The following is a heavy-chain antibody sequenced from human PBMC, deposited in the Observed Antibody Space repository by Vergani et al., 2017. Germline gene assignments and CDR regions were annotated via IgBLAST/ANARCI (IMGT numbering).Heavy chain of an antibody. V-gene: IGHV4-34*01. D-gene: IGHD1-1*01. CDR2: INHSGST. CDR1: CGSFSGYY. J-gene: IGHJ6*03. Sequence: QVQLQQWGAGLLKPSETLSLTCAVYCGSFSGYYWSWIRQPPGKGLEWIGEINHSGSTNYNPSLKSRVTISVDTSTNQFSLKLSSVTAADTAVYYCARGRKAGTTLYYYYYMDVWGKGTTVTVSS. CDR3: ARGRKAGTTLYYYYYMDV.